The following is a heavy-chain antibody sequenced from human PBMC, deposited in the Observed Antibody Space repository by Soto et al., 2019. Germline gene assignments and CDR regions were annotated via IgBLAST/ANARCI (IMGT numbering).Heavy chain of an antibody. CDR2: ISSSSSTI. D-gene: IGHD5-12*01. V-gene: IGHV3-48*01. J-gene: IGHJ6*03. Sequence: GGSLRLSCAASGFTFSSYSMNWVRQAPGKGLEWVSYISSSSSTIYDADSVKGRFTIPRDNAKNSLYLQMNSLRAEDTAVYYCARSIVATPYYYYMDVWGKGTTVTVSS. CDR1: GFTFSSYS. CDR3: ARSIVATPYYYYMDV.